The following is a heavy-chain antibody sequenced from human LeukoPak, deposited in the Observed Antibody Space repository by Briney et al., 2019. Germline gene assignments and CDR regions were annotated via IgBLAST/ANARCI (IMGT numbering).Heavy chain of an antibody. V-gene: IGHV1-69*13. D-gene: IGHD3-3*01. CDR1: GGTFSSYA. J-gene: IGHJ6*02. Sequence: ASVKVSCKASGGTFSSYAISWVRQAPGQGLEWMGGIIPIFGTANYAQKFQGRVTITADESTSTAYMELSSLRSEDTAVYYCARDPNDFWSHYGMDVWGQGTTVTVSS. CDR2: IIPIFGTA. CDR3: ARDPNDFWSHYGMDV.